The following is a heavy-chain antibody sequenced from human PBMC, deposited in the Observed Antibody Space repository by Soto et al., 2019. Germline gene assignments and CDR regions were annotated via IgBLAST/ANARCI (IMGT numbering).Heavy chain of an antibody. V-gene: IGHV3-48*02. Sequence: EVQLVESGGDLVQPGGSLRLSCAASGFIFSDYTMTWVRQAPGRGLEFVSHISSSGDAIFYAESVKGRFTVSRDNAKNSLYPQMNSLRDDDTAVYSCARDHGGSTWFVGVYYFFGLDVWGQGTAVTVSS. J-gene: IGHJ6*02. CDR3: ARDHGGSTWFVGVYYFFGLDV. CDR1: GFIFSDYT. D-gene: IGHD6-13*01. CDR2: ISSSGDAI.